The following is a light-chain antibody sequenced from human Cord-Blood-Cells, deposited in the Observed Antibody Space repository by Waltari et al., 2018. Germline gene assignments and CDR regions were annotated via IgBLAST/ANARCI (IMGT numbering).Light chain of an antibody. V-gene: IGLV2-14*01. Sequence: QSALTQPASVSGSPGPSITISCTGTSSDVGGYHSVSWYQQHPGKAPKLVIYDVSQRPSGVTNRFSGTKSGNTASLTISGLQAEDEADYYCSSYTSSSTRGVFGGGTKLTVL. CDR3: SSYTSSSTRGV. J-gene: IGLJ2*01. CDR1: SSDVGGYHS. CDR2: DVS.